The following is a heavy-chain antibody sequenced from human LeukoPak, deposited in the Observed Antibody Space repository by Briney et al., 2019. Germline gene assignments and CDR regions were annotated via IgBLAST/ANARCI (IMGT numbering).Heavy chain of an antibody. Sequence: SETLSLTCTVSGDSISSYSWTCIRQPPGKGLEWIGFISYSGSTRYNASFESRVTISIDTSNNQFSMKLTSVTAADTARYYCARVGRGVHTWGSYSFDQWGQGALVTVSS. D-gene: IGHD3-16*01. J-gene: IGHJ4*02. CDR1: GDSISSYS. CDR2: ISYSGST. V-gene: IGHV4-59*01. CDR3: ARVGRGVHTWGSYSFDQ.